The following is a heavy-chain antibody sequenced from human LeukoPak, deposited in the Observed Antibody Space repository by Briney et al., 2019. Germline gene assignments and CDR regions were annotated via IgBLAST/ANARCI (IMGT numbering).Heavy chain of an antibody. CDR2: INPHSGET. CDR3: AKMGYCSITSCYPHLSTDYFQH. CDR1: GYTFTGYY. Sequence: GASVKVSCKATGYTFTGYYMHWVRQAPGQGLEWMGWINPHSGETKYAQKFQGRVTMTRDTSTTTAYMELNSLRSDDTAVYYCAKMGYCSITSCYPHLSTDYFQHWGPGTLVSVSS. J-gene: IGHJ1*01. D-gene: IGHD2-2*01. V-gene: IGHV1-2*02.